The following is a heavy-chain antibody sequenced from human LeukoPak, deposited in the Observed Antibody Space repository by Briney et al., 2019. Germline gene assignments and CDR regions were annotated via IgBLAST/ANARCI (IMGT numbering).Heavy chain of an antibody. CDR2: INHSVST. V-gene: IGHV4-34*01. J-gene: IGHJ4*02. CDR3: ARSFYDYIWGSYRPRSMIDY. CDR1: GGTFSGYY. D-gene: IGHD3-16*02. Sequence: SEALSLTCAVYGGTFSGYYWSWIRQPPGKGLEWVGGINHSVSTIYLSSFKCRVTISVATPKSQFSLKLSSVTDEDTAVYYCARSFYDYIWGSYRPRSMIDYWGQGTLVSVSS.